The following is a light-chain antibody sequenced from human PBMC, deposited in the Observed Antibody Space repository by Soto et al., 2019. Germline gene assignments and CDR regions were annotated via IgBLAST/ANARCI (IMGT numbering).Light chain of an antibody. Sequence: EIVLTQSPGTLSLSPGERATLSCRASQSISSTYLAWYQQKPGQAPRVLIYGASSRATGIPDRFSGSGPGTDFTLTISRLEPEDFAVYYCQQYGISPRTFGQGTKVEIK. CDR3: QQYGISPRT. CDR1: QSISSTY. J-gene: IGKJ1*01. V-gene: IGKV3-20*01. CDR2: GAS.